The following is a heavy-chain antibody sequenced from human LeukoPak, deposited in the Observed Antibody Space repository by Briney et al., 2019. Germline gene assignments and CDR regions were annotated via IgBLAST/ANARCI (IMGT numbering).Heavy chain of an antibody. D-gene: IGHD3-22*01. CDR3: AKDLLPYYYDSSGYSPLDY. Sequence: GGSLRLSCAASGFTFSSYAMSWVRQAPGKGLEWVSAISGSGGSTYYADSVKGRFTISRDNSKNTLYLQMNSLRAEDTAVYYCAKDLLPYYYDSSGYSPLDYWGQGTLVTVSS. CDR2: ISGSGGST. J-gene: IGHJ4*02. CDR1: GFTFSSYA. V-gene: IGHV3-23*01.